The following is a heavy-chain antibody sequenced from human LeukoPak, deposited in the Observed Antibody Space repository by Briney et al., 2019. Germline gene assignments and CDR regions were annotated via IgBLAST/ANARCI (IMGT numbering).Heavy chain of an antibody. D-gene: IGHD4-17*01. Sequence: GRSLRLSCAASGSTFDDYAMHWVRQAPGKGLEWVSGISWNSGSIGYADSVKGRFTISRDNAKNSLYLQMNSLRAEDTALYYCAKADYGDYPRYYYYGMDVWGLGTTVTVSS. V-gene: IGHV3-9*01. J-gene: IGHJ6*02. CDR3: AKADYGDYPRYYYYGMDV. CDR2: ISWNSGSI. CDR1: GSTFDDYA.